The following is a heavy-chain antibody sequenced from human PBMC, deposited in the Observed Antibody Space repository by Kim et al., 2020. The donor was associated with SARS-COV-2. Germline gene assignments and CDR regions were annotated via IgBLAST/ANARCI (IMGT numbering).Heavy chain of an antibody. D-gene: IGHD3-22*01. CDR2: ISGSGGST. CDR3: AKDYTPFAYYYDRGYFQH. CDR1: GFTFSSYA. J-gene: IGHJ1*01. V-gene: IGHV3-23*01. Sequence: GGSLRLSCAASGFTFSSYAMSWVRQAPGKGLEWVSAISGSGGSTYYADSVKGRFTISRDNSKNTLYLQMNSLRAEDTAVYYCAKDYTPFAYYYDRGYFQHWGQGTLVTVSS.